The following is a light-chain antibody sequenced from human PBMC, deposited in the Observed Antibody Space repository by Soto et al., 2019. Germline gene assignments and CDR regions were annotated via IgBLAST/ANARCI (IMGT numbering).Light chain of an antibody. CDR2: EGS. CDR1: XSDXGSYNL. V-gene: IGLV2-23*01. Sequence: QSALTQPASVSGSPGQSITISCTGTXSDXGSYNLVSWYQQHPGKAPKLMIYEGSKRPSGVSNRFSGSKSGNTASLTISGLQAEDEADYYCCSYAGSSTSYVFGTGTKVTVL. J-gene: IGLJ1*01. CDR3: CSYAGSSTSYV.